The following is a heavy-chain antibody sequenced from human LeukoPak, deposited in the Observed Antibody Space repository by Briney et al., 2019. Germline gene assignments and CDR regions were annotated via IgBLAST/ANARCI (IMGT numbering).Heavy chain of an antibody. CDR2: ISGYNGNT. CDR1: GYRFTSYG. V-gene: IGHV1-18*01. D-gene: IGHD2-2*01. CDR3: AREYCSTPRCYMVDY. J-gene: IGHJ4*02. Sequence: ASVKVSCKASGYRFTSYGISWVRQAPGQGLEWMGWISGYNGNTNYAQKLQGRVTMTTDTSTSTAYMELRSLRSDDTAVYYCAREYCSTPRCYMVDYWGQGTLVTVSS.